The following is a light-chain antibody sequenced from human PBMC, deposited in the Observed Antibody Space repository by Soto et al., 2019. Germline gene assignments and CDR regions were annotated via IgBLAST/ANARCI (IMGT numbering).Light chain of an antibody. CDR2: KAS. V-gene: IGKV1-5*03. CDR3: QPYNSYRA. CDR1: ESIDSW. J-gene: IGKJ1*01. Sequence: DIQMTQSPSTLSASVGDRVTITCRASESIDSWLAWHQQKPGRAPKLLISKASSLESGVPSRFSGSGFGTEFTLTISSLQPDDFATYYCQPYNSYRAFGQGTKVEL.